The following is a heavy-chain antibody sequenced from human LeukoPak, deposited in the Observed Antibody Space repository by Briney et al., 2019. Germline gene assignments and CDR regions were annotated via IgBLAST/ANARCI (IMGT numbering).Heavy chain of an antibody. J-gene: IGHJ4*02. V-gene: IGHV3-7*01. D-gene: IGHD2-21*02. CDR3: ARESAYCGGDCYSYYFDY. Sequence: GGSLRLSCAASGFTFSNNWMTWVRQAPGKGLEWVASVKKDGSEKYYVDSVKGRFTISRDNAKNSLYLQMNSLRVEDTAVYYCARESAYCGGDCYSYYFDYWGQGTLVTVSS. CDR2: VKKDGSEK. CDR1: GFTFSNNW.